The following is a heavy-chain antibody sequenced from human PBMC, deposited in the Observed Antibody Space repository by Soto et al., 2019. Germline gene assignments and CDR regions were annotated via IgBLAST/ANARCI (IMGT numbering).Heavy chain of an antibody. D-gene: IGHD2-2*01. CDR2: IYYSGST. V-gene: IGHV4-31*03. CDR1: GGSISSGGYY. J-gene: IGHJ4*02. Sequence: PSETLSLTCTVSGGSISSGGYYWSWIRQQPGKGLEWIGYIYYSGSTYYNPSLKSRVTISVDTSKNQFSLKLSSVTAADTAVYYCARSSTSANYFGYWGQGTLVTVSS. CDR3: ARSSTSANYFGY.